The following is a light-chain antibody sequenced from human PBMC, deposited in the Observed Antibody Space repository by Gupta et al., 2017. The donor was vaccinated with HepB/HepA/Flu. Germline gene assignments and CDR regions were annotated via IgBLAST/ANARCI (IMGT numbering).Light chain of an antibody. J-gene: IGLJ2*01. Sequence: QSVLTQPPSVSAPPGQKVTISCSGSSSNIGNNYVSWYQQLPGTAPKLLIYDNNKRPSGIPDRFSGSKSGTSATLGITGLQTGDEADYYCGTWDSSLSVVFGGGTKLTV. V-gene: IGLV1-51*01. CDR2: DNN. CDR1: SSNIGNNY. CDR3: GTWDSSLSVV.